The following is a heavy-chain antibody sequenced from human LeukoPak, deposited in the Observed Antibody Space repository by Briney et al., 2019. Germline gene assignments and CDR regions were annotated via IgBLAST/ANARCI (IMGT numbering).Heavy chain of an antibody. Sequence: GESLQISCQGSGSSFTSYWIGWVRQLPGKGLEWMGIIYPGDSDTRYSPSFQGQVTISADKSISTAYLQWSSLKASDTAMYYCASLYCSSTSCPAEYFQHWGQGTLVTVSS. V-gene: IGHV5-51*01. CDR1: GSSFTSYW. D-gene: IGHD2-2*01. CDR2: IYPGDSDT. J-gene: IGHJ1*01. CDR3: ASLYCSSTSCPAEYFQH.